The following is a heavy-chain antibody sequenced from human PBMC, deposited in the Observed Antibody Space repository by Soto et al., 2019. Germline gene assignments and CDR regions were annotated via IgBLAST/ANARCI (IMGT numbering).Heavy chain of an antibody. CDR3: AKKWAWYYDSSGW. V-gene: IGHV3-23*01. D-gene: IGHD3-22*01. CDR2: ISGSGGST. Sequence: GGSLRVSCTASGFNFSSYAMSWVSQDPGKGLEWVSAISGSGGSTYYADSVKGRFTISRDNSKNTLYLQMNSLRAEDTAVYYCAKKWAWYYDSSGWWGQGTLVTVSS. CDR1: GFNFSSYA. J-gene: IGHJ4*02.